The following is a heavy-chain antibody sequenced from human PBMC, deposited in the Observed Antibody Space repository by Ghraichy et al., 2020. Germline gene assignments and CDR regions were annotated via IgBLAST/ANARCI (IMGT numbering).Heavy chain of an antibody. CDR2: ISYDGSNK. J-gene: IGHJ4*02. V-gene: IGHV3-30-3*01. D-gene: IGHD6-19*01. Sequence: GESLNISCAASGFTFSSYAMHWVRQAPGKGLEWVAVISYDGSNKYYADSVKGRFTISRDNSKNTLYLQMNSLRAEDTAVYYCARVLSSGWFELDYWGQGTLVTVSS. CDR1: GFTFSSYA. CDR3: ARVLSSGWFELDY.